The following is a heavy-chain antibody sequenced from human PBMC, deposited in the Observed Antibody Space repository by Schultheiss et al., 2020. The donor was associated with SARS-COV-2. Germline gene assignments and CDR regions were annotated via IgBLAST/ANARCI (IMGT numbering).Heavy chain of an antibody. CDR3: ARDPDGAGPDY. Sequence: GGSLRLSCAASGFTFSSYAMHWVRQAPGKGLEWVAVISYDETKKIYTDSVQGRFTISRDNAKNSLYLQMNSLRAEDTAVYYCARDPDGAGPDYWGQGTLVTVSS. CDR1: GFTFSSYA. J-gene: IGHJ4*02. V-gene: IGHV3-30*04. D-gene: IGHD1-26*01. CDR2: ISYDETKK.